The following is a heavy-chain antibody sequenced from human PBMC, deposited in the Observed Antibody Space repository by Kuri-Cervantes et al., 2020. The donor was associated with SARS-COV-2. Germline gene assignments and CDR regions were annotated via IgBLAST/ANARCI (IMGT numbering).Heavy chain of an antibody. Sequence: CKASGYTYNSYGISWVRQAPGQGLEWMRWIRAYNGDTNCAQKLQGRVTMTTDTSTSTAYMELRRLRSDGTAVYYCARDIGVDAFDPWGQGTLVTVSS. D-gene: IGHD6-19*01. J-gene: IGHJ5*02. CDR1: GYTYNSYG. CDR2: IRAYNGDT. CDR3: ARDIGVDAFDP. V-gene: IGHV1-18*04.